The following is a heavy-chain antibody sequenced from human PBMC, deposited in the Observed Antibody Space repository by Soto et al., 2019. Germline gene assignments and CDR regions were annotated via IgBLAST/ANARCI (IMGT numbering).Heavy chain of an antibody. CDR2: ISAHNGNT. CDR3: ARGRYGDY. J-gene: IGHJ4*02. V-gene: IGHV1-18*01. CDR1: GYTFTSYG. Sequence: QVHLVQSGAEVKKPGASVKVSCKASGYTFTSYGITWVRQAPGQGLEWMGWISAHNGNTDYAQKLQGRVSVTRDTSTSTAYMARRSLRSDDTAVYYCARGRYGDYWGQGALVTVSS. D-gene: IGHD1-1*01.